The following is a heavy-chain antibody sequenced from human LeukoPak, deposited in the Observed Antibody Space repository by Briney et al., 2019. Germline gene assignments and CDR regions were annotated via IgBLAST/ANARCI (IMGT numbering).Heavy chain of an antibody. CDR1: GDSISSSNW. Sequence: SGTLSLTCVVSGDSISSSNWWSWVRQPPGKGLEWIGEIYHSGGTNYNPSLKSRVTISVDRSKNQFSLKLNSVTAADTAVYYCARESSDWYLDFWGQGTLLTVSS. J-gene: IGHJ4*02. CDR3: ARESSDWYLDF. D-gene: IGHD6-19*01. CDR2: IYHSGGT. V-gene: IGHV4-4*02.